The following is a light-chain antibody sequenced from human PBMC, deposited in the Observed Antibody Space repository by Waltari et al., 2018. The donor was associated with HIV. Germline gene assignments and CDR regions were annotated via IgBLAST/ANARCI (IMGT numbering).Light chain of an antibody. Sequence: DIVMTQSPDSLVVSLGERATINCKSSQSVLYSSNNKNYLAWYQQKPGQPPKLLIYWASTRESVVPDRFSGSGSGTDFTLTISILQAEDVAVYYCQQYYSTPTFGQGTKVEIK. J-gene: IGKJ1*01. CDR3: QQYYSTPT. CDR1: QSVLYSSNNKNY. CDR2: WAS. V-gene: IGKV4-1*01.